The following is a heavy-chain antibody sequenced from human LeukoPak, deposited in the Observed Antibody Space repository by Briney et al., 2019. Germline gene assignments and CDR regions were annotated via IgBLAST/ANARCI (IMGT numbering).Heavy chain of an antibody. CDR2: ISYDGSNK. J-gene: IGHJ4*02. CDR1: GFTFSSYG. V-gene: IGHV3-30*18. Sequence: GRSLRLSCAASGFTFSSYGMHWVRQAPGKGLAWVAVISYDGSNKYYADSVKGRFTISRDNSKNTLYLQMNSLRAEDTAVYYCAKDSQPGVAAAVDYWGQGTLVTVSS. D-gene: IGHD6-13*01. CDR3: AKDSQPGVAAAVDY.